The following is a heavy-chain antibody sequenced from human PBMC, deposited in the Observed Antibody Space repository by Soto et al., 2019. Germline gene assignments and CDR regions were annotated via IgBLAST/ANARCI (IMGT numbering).Heavy chain of an antibody. V-gene: IGHV1-3*01. CDR2: INAGNGNT. Sequence: ASVKVSCKASGYTFTTYYIHWVRQAPGQRLEWMGWINAGNGNTKYSQKFQGRVTITRDTSASTAYMELSSLRSEDTAVYYCARSSPPYCSGGSCYRFDYWGQGTLVTVSS. CDR1: GYTFTTYY. D-gene: IGHD2-15*01. J-gene: IGHJ4*02. CDR3: ARSSPPYCSGGSCYRFDY.